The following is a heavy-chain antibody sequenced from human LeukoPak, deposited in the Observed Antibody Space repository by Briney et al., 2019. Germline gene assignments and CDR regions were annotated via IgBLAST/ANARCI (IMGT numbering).Heavy chain of an antibody. CDR2: IYTSGST. J-gene: IGHJ5*02. D-gene: IGHD6-19*01. V-gene: IGHV4-61*02. Sequence: SQTLSLTCTVSGGSISSGSYYWSWIRQSAGKGLEWIGRIYTSGSTHYNPTLKSRVTISVDTSKNQFSLNLNSVTAADTAVYYCARAVGSSESNWFDPWGQGTLATVSS. CDR3: ARAVGSSESNWFDP. CDR1: GGSISSGSYY.